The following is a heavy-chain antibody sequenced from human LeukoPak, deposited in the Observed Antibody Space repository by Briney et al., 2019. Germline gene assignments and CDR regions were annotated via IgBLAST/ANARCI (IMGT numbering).Heavy chain of an antibody. CDR2: ISGSGRGGST. CDR1: GGSISSYY. D-gene: IGHD3-10*01. Sequence: PSETLSLTCTVSGGSISSYYWSWIRQPPGKGLEWVSTISGSGRGGSTHYADSVKGRITISRDDSKHTLYLQMNSLRAEDTAVYYCARAGAVRFDPWGQGTLVTVSS. J-gene: IGHJ5*02. V-gene: IGHV3-23*01. CDR3: ARAGAVRFDP.